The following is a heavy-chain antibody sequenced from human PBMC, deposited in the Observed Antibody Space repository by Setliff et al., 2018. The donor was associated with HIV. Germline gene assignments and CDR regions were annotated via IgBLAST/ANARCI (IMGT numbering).Heavy chain of an antibody. Sequence: SQTLSLTCVISGDSVSSTSGAWTWIRQSPSGGLEWLGRTYYRSEWKNDYAVSVKSRIIINPDTSKNQFSLQLNSVTPEDTAVYYCARGGKIAAAGGIFDYWGQGTLVTVSS. CDR2: TYYRSEWKN. J-gene: IGHJ4*02. CDR3: ARGGKIAAAGGIFDY. D-gene: IGHD6-13*01. CDR1: GDSVSSTSGA. V-gene: IGHV6-1*01.